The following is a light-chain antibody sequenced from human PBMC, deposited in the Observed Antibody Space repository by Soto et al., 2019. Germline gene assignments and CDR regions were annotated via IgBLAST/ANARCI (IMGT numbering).Light chain of an antibody. CDR1: QGISSW. CDR2: AAS. Sequence: DIQMTQSPSFLSASVGARVTITCRSSQGISSWLSWYQHKPGRAPKLLIHAASSLESGGPSRFSGSGSGTDFALTISSLQPEDVETYYCQQTTSFPLTFGGGTKVAIK. J-gene: IGKJ4*01. V-gene: IGKV1-12*01. CDR3: QQTTSFPLT.